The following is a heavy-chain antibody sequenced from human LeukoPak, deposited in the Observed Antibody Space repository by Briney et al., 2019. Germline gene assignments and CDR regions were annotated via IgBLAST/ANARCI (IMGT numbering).Heavy chain of an antibody. V-gene: IGHV1-46*01. CDR3: ARSKDNRGYDVRHLDY. J-gene: IGHJ4*02. CDR1: GFTFTGYY. CDR2: INPNGGHT. Sequence: ASVKVSCKTAGFTFTGYYMHWVRQAPGQGLEWMGMINPNGGHTDYAQNFQGRVTMTRDMSTSTVYMELSSLRSVDTAVFYCARSKDNRGYDVRHLDYWGQGTLVTVSS. D-gene: IGHD1-14*01.